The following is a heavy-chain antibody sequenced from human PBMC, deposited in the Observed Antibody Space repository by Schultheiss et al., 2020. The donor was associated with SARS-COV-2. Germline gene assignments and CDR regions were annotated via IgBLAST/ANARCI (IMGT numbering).Heavy chain of an antibody. Sequence: GGSLRLSCAASGFTFSSYDMHWVRQATGKGLEWVSAIGTAGDTYYPGSVKGRFTISRENAKNSLYLQMNSLRDEDTAVYYCARVRPVTRHLSPFYYYYGMDVWGQGTTVTVSS. CDR3: ARVRPVTRHLSPFYYYYGMDV. CDR1: GFTFSSYD. D-gene: IGHD4-17*01. J-gene: IGHJ6*02. CDR2: IGTAGDT. V-gene: IGHV3-13*01.